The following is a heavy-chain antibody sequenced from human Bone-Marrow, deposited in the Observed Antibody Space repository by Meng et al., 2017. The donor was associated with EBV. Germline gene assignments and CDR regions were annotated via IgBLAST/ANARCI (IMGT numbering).Heavy chain of an antibody. CDR2: INPIFGTA. CDR1: GYTFTGYY. J-gene: IGHJ4*02. Sequence: QVQLVQSGAEVKKPXXSVKVXCKASGYTFTGYYMHWVRQAPGQGLEWMGRINPIFGTANYAQKFQGRVTITADESTSTAYMELSSLRSEDTAVYYCARSIAVAGTFAYYFDYWGQGTLVTVSS. D-gene: IGHD6-19*01. CDR3: ARSIAVAGTFAYYFDY. V-gene: IGHV1-69*01.